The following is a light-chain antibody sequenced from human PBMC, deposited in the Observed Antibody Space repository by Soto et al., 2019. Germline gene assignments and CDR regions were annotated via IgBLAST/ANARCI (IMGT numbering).Light chain of an antibody. CDR1: SSDVGSYNL. CDR3: CSAAGSSSLV. CDR2: EVS. Sequence: QSALTQPASASGSPGQSITISCTGTSSDVGSYNLVSWYQQHPGKAPKLMIYEVSKRPSGVSNRFSGSKSGNTASLTISGHAAEDEADYYCCSAAGSSSLVFGGGTKLTVL. V-gene: IGLV2-23*02. J-gene: IGLJ2*01.